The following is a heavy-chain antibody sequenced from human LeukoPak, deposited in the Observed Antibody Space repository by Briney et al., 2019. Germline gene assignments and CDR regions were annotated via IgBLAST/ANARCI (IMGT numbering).Heavy chain of an antibody. CDR2: IYTSGST. D-gene: IGHD3-10*01. Sequence: SETLSLTCTVSGGSISSSSYYWGWIRQPAGKGLEWIGRIYTSGSTNYNPSLKSRVTMSVDTSKNQFSLKLSSVTAADTAVYYCARDRYGSGSYNYFDYWGQGTLVTVSS. CDR1: GGSISSSSYY. CDR3: ARDRYGSGSYNYFDY. J-gene: IGHJ4*02. V-gene: IGHV4-61*02.